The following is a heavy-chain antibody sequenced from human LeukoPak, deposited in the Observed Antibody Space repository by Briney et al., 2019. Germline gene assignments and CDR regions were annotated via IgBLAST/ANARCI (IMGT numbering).Heavy chain of an antibody. CDR3: ARGRPSYNWNYGVYYYYMDV. J-gene: IGHJ6*03. D-gene: IGHD1-7*01. Sequence: PGGSLRLSCAASGFTFSSYWMHWVRQAPGKGLVWVSRINSDGSSTSYADSVKGRFTISRDNAKNTLYLQMNSLRAEDTAVYYCARGRPSYNWNYGVYYYYMDVWGKGTTVTVSS. V-gene: IGHV3-74*01. CDR1: GFTFSSYW. CDR2: INSDGSST.